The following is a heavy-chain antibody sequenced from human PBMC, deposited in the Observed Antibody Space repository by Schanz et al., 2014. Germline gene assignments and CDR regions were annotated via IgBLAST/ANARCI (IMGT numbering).Heavy chain of an antibody. Sequence: EVQMFESGGGLVQPGGSLRLSCVASGFTFRRYGMSWVRQAPGKGLEWVSVIAGDGGGPNYVDSVKGRFTISRDNSDNTLYLQMNNLRAEDTAVYYCARGSGTFDSWGQGTLVTVSS. CDR3: ARGSGTFDS. D-gene: IGHD3-3*01. V-gene: IGHV3-23*01. CDR1: GFTFRRYG. J-gene: IGHJ4*02. CDR2: IAGDGGGP.